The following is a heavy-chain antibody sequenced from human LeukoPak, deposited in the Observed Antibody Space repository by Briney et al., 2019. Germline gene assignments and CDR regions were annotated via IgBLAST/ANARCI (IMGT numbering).Heavy chain of an antibody. D-gene: IGHD3-22*01. CDR1: GGSISSGGYY. Sequence: SETLSLTCTVSGGSISSGGYYWSWIRQHPGKGLEWIGYIYYSGSTYYDPSLKSRVTISVDTSKNQFSRKLSSVTAADTAVYYCARDAEYYYDSSAIGSFDYWGQGTLVTVSS. J-gene: IGHJ4*02. CDR3: ARDAEYYYDSSAIGSFDY. CDR2: IYYSGST. V-gene: IGHV4-31*03.